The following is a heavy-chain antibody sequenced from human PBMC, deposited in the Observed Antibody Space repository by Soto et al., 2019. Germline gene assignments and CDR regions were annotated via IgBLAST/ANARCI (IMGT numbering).Heavy chain of an antibody. CDR2: ISAYNGNT. J-gene: IGHJ5*02. CDR1: GYTFTSYG. V-gene: IGHV1-18*01. Sequence: ASVKVSCKASGYTFTSYGISWARQAPGQGLEWMGWISAYNGNTNYAQKLQGRVTMTTGTSTSTAYMELRSLRSDDTAVYYCARTVTTLGWFDPWGQGTLVTVSS. D-gene: IGHD4-17*01. CDR3: ARTVTTLGWFDP.